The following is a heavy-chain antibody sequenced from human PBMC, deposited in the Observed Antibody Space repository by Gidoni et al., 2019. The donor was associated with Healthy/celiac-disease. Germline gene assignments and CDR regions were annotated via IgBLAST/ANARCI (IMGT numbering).Heavy chain of an antibody. CDR3: ARALLRENWFDP. Sequence: GSTYYNPSLKSRVTISVDTSKNQFSLKLSSVTAADTAVYYCARALLRENWFDPWGQGTLVTVSS. CDR2: GST. D-gene: IGHD3-22*01. V-gene: IGHV4-30-2*04. J-gene: IGHJ5*02.